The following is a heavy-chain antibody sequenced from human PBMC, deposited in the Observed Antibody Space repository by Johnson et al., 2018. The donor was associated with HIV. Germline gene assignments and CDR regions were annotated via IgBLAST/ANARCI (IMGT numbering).Heavy chain of an antibody. CDR1: EFTVRSNY. CDR3: ARTRQGAFDI. CDR2: SGSGSST. V-gene: IGHV3-66*02. J-gene: IGHJ3*02. Sequence: VQLVESGGGLVQPGGSVRLSCAASEFTVRSNYMHWVRQAPGKGLEWVSTISGSGSSTHYADSVKGRFTISRDNSKNTLYLQMNILRAEDTAVYYCARTRQGAFDIWGQGTMVTVSS.